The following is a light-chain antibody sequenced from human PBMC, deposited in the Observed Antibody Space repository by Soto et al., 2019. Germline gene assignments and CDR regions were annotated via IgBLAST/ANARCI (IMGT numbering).Light chain of an antibody. CDR1: QSLLHSNGYND. CDR2: LGS. J-gene: IGKJ4*01. CDR3: MQALQTPVT. V-gene: IGKV2-28*01. Sequence: DIVMTQSPLSLPVTPGEPASISCRSSQSLLHSNGYNDLDWYLQKPGQSPQLLIYLGSNRASGVPDRFSGSGSGTDFTLKINRVEADDVGVYYCMQALQTPVTFGGGTKVEIK.